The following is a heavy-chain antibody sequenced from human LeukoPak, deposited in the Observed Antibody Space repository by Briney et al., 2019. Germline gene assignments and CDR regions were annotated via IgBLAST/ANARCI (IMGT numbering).Heavy chain of an antibody. CDR2: IYYSGST. CDR3: ARGDYAIIDFDY. J-gene: IGHJ4*02. Sequence: PSQTLSLTCTVSGGSISSSSYYWGWIRQPPGKGLEWIGSIYYSGSTYYNPSLRSRVTISVDTSKNQFSLKLSSVTAADTAVYYCARGDYAIIDFDYWGQGTLVTVSS. V-gene: IGHV4-39*07. D-gene: IGHD4-17*01. CDR1: GGSISSSSYY.